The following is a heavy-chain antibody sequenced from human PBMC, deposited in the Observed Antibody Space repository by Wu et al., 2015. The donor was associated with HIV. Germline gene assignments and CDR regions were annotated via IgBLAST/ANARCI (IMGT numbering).Heavy chain of an antibody. CDR2: INPNSGGT. V-gene: IGHV1-2*02. CDR3: ARHKYPGATPRFYQLGFDP. Sequence: QVQLVQSGAEVKKPGASMKVSCKASGGTFSSYAISWVRQAPGQGLEWMGWINPNSGGTNYAQKFQGRVTMTRDTSISTAYMELRSLRSDDTAVYYCARHKYPGATPRFYQLGFDPWGQGTLVTVSS. CDR1: GGTFSSYA. J-gene: IGHJ5*02. D-gene: IGHD2-15*01.